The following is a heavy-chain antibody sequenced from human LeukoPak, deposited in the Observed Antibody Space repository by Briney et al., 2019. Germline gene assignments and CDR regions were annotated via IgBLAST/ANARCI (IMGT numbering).Heavy chain of an antibody. CDR1: GYIFTTYW. V-gene: IGHV5-51*01. CDR2: IYPDDSDT. CDR3: ARTSSSTWFLVDY. Sequence: GESLKISCKGSGYIFTTYWIGWVRQMPGKGLEWMGIIYPDDSDTRYSPSFQGQVTISADKSISTAYLQWSSLKASDTAMYYCARTSSSTWFLVDYWGQGTLVTVSS. J-gene: IGHJ4*02. D-gene: IGHD6-13*01.